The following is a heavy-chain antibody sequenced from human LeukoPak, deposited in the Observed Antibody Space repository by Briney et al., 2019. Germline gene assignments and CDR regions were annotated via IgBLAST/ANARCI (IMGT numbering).Heavy chain of an antibody. J-gene: IGHJ6*02. CDR3: AKDLSSAITSALVLDV. CDR2: ITWNRDNI. CDR1: GFTFDDYA. Sequence: GGSLRLSCSTSGFTFDDYAMHWVRHTPGEGLEWVAGITWNRDNIGYGDSVKGRFAISRDNVKNVLYLQMNSLRPEDTALYYCAKDLSSAITSALVLDVWGQGTTV. V-gene: IGHV3-9*01. D-gene: IGHD3-22*01.